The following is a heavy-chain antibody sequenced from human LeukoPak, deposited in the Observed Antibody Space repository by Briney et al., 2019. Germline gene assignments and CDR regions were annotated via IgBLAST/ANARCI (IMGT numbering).Heavy chain of an antibody. CDR1: GFTLSSYA. V-gene: IGHV3-23*01. J-gene: IGHJ4*02. CDR2: ISGSGGST. Sequence: GGSLRLSCAASGFTLSSYAMSWVRQAPGKGLEWGSDISGSGGSTYYADSVKGRFTISRDNSKNTLYLQMNSLRAEDTAVYYCAKDQNPHTGYCFDYWGQGTLVTVSS. D-gene: IGHD1-14*01. CDR3: AKDQNPHTGYCFDY.